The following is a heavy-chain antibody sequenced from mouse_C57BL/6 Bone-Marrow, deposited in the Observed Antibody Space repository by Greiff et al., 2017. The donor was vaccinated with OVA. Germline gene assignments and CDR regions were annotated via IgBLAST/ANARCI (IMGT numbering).Heavy chain of an antibody. Sequence: VQLQQSGAELVRPGASVKLSCTASGFNIKDDYMHWVKQRPEQGLEWIGWIDPENGDTEYASKFQGKATITADTSSNTAYLQLSSLTSEDTAVYYWTAYYYGSSHGYFDVWGTGTTVTVSS. V-gene: IGHV14-4*01. CDR1: GFNIKDDY. CDR3: TAYYYGSSHGYFDV. CDR2: IDPENGDT. J-gene: IGHJ1*03. D-gene: IGHD1-1*01.